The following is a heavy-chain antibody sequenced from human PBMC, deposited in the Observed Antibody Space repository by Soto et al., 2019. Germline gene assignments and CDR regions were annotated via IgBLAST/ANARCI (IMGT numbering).Heavy chain of an antibody. V-gene: IGHV4-31*01. J-gene: IGHJ6*01. CDR3: ARGEMLGGRPFRP. CDR1: GGSISSGGYY. CDR2: IYYSGST. Sequence: QVQLQESGPGLVKPSQTLSLTCTVSGGSISSGGYYWSWIRQHPGKGLEWIGYIYYSGSTYYNPSPQGSSTLSRETAKDQVPPEVGLVTAAGPGLYFWARGEMLGGRPFRPRGQGTPGNRSS. D-gene: IGHD3-16*01.